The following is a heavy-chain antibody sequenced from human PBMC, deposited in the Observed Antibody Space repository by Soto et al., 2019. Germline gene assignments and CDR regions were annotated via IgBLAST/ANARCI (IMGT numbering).Heavy chain of an antibody. Sequence: SGGSLRLSCAASVFTVSSNYMRWVRQALGKGLECVSGMYSGGSTSYADSVQGRFTISRDTYKNTLYLQMNSLRAEYTAVYYFARLITMIVVVSNRADAFDIWGQGTMVTVSS. D-gene: IGHD3-22*01. J-gene: IGHJ3*02. V-gene: IGHV3-53*01. CDR2: MYSGGST. CDR1: VFTVSSNY. CDR3: ARLITMIVVVSNRADAFDI.